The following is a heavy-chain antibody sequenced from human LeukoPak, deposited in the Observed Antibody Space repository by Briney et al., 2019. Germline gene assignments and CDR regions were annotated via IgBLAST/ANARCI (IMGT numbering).Heavy chain of an antibody. J-gene: IGHJ4*02. V-gene: IGHV3-7*01. CDR2: IKQDGSEK. CDR3: ARDRTWAGGVPTS. CDR1: GFTLSNYW. Sequence: GGSLRLSCEVSGFTLSNYWMSWVRQAPGKGLEWVANIKQDGSEKNYVDSVKGRFTISRDNAKNSLYLQMNSLRAEDTAVYYCARDRTWAGGVPTSWGQGTLVTVSS. D-gene: IGHD3-16*01.